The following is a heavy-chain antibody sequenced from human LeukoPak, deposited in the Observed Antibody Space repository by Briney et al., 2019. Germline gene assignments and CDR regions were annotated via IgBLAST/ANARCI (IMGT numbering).Heavy chain of an antibody. J-gene: IGHJ4*02. CDR3: ARDPGRGFDY. Sequence: PGGSLGLSCAASGFTFSSSWMTWVRQAPGKGLEWVASIKDDGRDKYYVDSVKGRFTISRDNAKNSAFLQMNSLRAEDTAVYYCARDPGRGFDYWGQGALVTVSS. D-gene: IGHD1-26*01. V-gene: IGHV3-7*01. CDR1: GFTFSSSW. CDR2: IKDDGRDK.